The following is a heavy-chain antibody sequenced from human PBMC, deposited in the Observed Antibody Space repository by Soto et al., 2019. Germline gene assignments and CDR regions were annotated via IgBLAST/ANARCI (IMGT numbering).Heavy chain of an antibody. Sequence: GGSLRLSCVVSGFSLSRAWMDWVRQVPGKGLVWVSRINKDATTTYADSVKGRFTISRDTAKNTLYLQMNSLRAEDAALYYCAREDFWSFAWGQGTLVTVSS. CDR1: GFSLSRAW. J-gene: IGHJ5*02. CDR3: AREDFWSFA. V-gene: IGHV3-74*01. CDR2: INKDATT. D-gene: IGHD3-3*01.